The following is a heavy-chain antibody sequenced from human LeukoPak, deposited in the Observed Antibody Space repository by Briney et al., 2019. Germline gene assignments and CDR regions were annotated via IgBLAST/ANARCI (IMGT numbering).Heavy chain of an antibody. CDR3: ARFSGWSFFFDY. Sequence: SETLSLTCTVSGGSISSYYWSWIRQPPGMGLEWIGYIYNTGSTNYNPSLKSRVTISVDTSKNQFSLKLRSVTAADTAVYYCARFSGWSFFFDYWGQGTLVTVSS. J-gene: IGHJ4*02. CDR2: IYNTGST. CDR1: GGSISSYY. D-gene: IGHD6-19*01. V-gene: IGHV4-59*01.